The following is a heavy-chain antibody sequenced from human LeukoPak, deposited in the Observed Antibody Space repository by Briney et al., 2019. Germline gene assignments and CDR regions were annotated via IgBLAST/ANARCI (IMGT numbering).Heavy chain of an antibody. CDR3: TRGDYGDYATRYYFDY. J-gene: IGHJ4*02. CDR1: GFTFGDYA. V-gene: IGHV3-49*04. Sequence: GRSLRLSCTASGFTFGDYAMSWVRQAPGKGLEWVGFIRSKAYGGTTEYAASVKGRFTISRDDFKSIAYLQMNSLKTEDTSVYYCTRGDYGDYATRYYFDYWGQGTLVTVSP. CDR2: IRSKAYGGTT. D-gene: IGHD4-17*01.